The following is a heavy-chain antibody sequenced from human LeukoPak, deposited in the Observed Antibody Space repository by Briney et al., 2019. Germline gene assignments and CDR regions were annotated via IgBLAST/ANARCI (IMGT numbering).Heavy chain of an antibody. CDR1: GFTVSSNS. D-gene: IGHD5-12*01. CDR3: ARDAIYSGYDQNFDY. CDR2: IYSDNT. J-gene: IGHJ4*02. Sequence: PGGSLRLSCTVSGFTVSSNSMSWVRQAPGKGLEWVSFIYSDNTHYSDSVKGRFTISRDNSKNTLYLQMNSLRAEDTAVYYCARDAIYSGYDQNFDYWGQGTLVTVSS. V-gene: IGHV3-53*01.